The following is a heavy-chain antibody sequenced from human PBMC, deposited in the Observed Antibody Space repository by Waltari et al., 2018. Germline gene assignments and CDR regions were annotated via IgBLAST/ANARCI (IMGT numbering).Heavy chain of an antibody. CDR3: ARHWSGSYSDY. CDR1: GFTVSSDY. V-gene: IGHV3-66*04. J-gene: IGHJ4*02. CDR2: IYSGGST. D-gene: IGHD1-26*01. Sequence: EVQLVESGGGWVQPGGSLRLSCAASGFTVSSDYMTWVRQAPGKGREWGSRIYSGGSTYYADSVKGRSTISRDNSKNTVYLQMNSLRAEDTAVYYCARHWSGSYSDYWGQGTLVTVSS.